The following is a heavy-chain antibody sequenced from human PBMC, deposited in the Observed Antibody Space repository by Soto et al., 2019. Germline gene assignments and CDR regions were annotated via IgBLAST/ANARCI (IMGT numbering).Heavy chain of an antibody. V-gene: IGHV4-34*01. CDR2: INHSGST. Sequence: SETLSLTCAVYGGSFSGYYWSWIRQPPGKGLEWIGEINHSGSTNYNPSLKSRVTISVDTSKNQFSLKLSSATAADTAVYYCARGEESYMDVWGKGTTVTVSS. CDR1: GGSFSGYY. CDR3: ARGEESYMDV. J-gene: IGHJ6*03.